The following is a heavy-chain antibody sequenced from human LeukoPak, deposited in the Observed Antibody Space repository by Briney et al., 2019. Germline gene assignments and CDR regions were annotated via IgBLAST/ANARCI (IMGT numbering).Heavy chain of an antibody. CDR2: IYTSGST. D-gene: IGHD6-6*01. V-gene: IGHV4-4*07. CDR3: ARVDSSSELDP. J-gene: IGHJ5*02. Sequence: SETLSLTCTVSGGSISSYYWSWIRQPAGKGLERIGRIYTSGSTNYNPSLKSRVTMPVDTSKNQFSLKLSSVTAADTAVYYCARVDSSSELDPWGQGTLVTVSS. CDR1: GGSISSYY.